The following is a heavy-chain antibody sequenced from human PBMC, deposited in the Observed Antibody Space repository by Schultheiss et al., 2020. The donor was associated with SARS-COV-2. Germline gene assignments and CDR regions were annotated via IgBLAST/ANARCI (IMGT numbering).Heavy chain of an antibody. Sequence: SQTLSLTCAISGDSVSSNSAAWNWIRQSPSRGLEWLGRTYYRSKWYNDYAVSVKSRITINPDTSKNQFSLQLNSVTPEDTAVYYCARGSYYFDSSDYPAFDIWGQGTTVTVSS. J-gene: IGHJ3*02. CDR3: ARGSYYFDSSDYPAFDI. CDR2: TYYRSKWYN. CDR1: GDSVSSNSAA. V-gene: IGHV6-1*01. D-gene: IGHD3-22*01.